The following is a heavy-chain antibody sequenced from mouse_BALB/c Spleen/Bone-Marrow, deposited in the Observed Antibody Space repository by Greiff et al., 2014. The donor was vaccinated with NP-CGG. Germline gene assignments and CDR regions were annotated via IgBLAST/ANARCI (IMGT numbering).Heavy chain of an antibody. CDR1: GYAFSVYW. V-gene: IGHV1-80*01. Sequence: QVQLKQSGAELVRPGSSVKISCKASGYAFSVYWMNWVKQRPGKGLEWIGQIYPGDGDTNYNGKFKGRATLTADKSSNTAYMQLRSLTSEDSAVYFCARGGISVDYWGQGTTLTVSA. J-gene: IGHJ2*01. CDR2: IYPGDGDT. CDR3: ARGGISVDY.